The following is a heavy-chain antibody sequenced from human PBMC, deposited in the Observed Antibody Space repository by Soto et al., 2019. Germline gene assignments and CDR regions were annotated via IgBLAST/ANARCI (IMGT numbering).Heavy chain of an antibody. D-gene: IGHD3-16*01. CDR2: ISHSGTT. CDR1: GSSISSSEW. CDR3: ARDYKAPNDAWAFDF. V-gene: IGHV4-4*02. Sequence: QVQLQESGPGLVMPSGTLSLTCAVSGSSISSSEWWNWVRQAPGKGLEWIGEISHSGTTIYNPSLKSRVTISVDVSKNHFSLNLTSVTAADTAVYYCARDYKAPNDAWAFDFWGQGTLVTVS. J-gene: IGHJ4*02.